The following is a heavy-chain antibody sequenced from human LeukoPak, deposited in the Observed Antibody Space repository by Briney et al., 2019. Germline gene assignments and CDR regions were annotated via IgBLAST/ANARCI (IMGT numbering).Heavy chain of an antibody. Sequence: ASVKVSCKASGGTFSSYAISWVRQAPGQGLEWMGGIIPIFATTNYAQKFQGRVTITADESTSTAYMELSSLRSEDTAVYYCAYGEGDAFDIWGQGTMVTVSS. V-gene: IGHV1-69*13. CDR1: GGTFSSYA. CDR2: IIPIFATT. CDR3: AYGEGDAFDI. D-gene: IGHD4-17*01. J-gene: IGHJ3*02.